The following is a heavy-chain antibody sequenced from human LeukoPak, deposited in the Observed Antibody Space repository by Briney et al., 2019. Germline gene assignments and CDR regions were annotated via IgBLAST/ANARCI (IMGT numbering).Heavy chain of an antibody. CDR2: ISGSGGST. V-gene: IGHV3-23*01. D-gene: IGHD3-9*01. J-gene: IGHJ4*02. CDR1: GFTFSSYG. CDR3: AKGRLRYFDWLLGI. Sequence: GGTLRLSCAASGFTFSSYGMSWVRQAPGKGLEWVSAISGSGGSTYYADSVKGRFTISRGNSKNTLYLQMNSLRAEDTAVYYCAKGRLRYFDWLLGIWGQGTLVTVSS.